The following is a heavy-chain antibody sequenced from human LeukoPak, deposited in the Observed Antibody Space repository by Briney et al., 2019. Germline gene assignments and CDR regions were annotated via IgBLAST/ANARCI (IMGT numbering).Heavy chain of an antibody. D-gene: IGHD5-12*01. V-gene: IGHV5-51*01. CDR1: EYSFTSYW. CDR3: ARHDKGYSGYVTLDY. Sequence: GESLKISCKGSEYSFTSYWIGWVRQMPGKGLEWMGIINPGYSDIRYSPSFQGQVTISADKSISTVYLQWSSLKASDTAIYYCARHDKGYSGYVTLDYWGQGTLVTVSS. J-gene: IGHJ4*02. CDR2: INPGYSDI.